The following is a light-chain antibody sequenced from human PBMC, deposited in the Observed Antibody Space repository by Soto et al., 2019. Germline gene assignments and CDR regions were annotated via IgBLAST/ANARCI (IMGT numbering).Light chain of an antibody. Sequence: VLKNSAAALSLKQGERATLSCRTSQSVNIYLAWYQQKPGQAPRPLIYDASHRATGIPARFSGSGSGTDFTLTITSLVSADLAVYCCQQRVNWPLTFGQGTKVDSK. CDR1: QSVNIY. V-gene: IGKV3-11*01. CDR3: QQRVNWPLT. J-gene: IGKJ1*01. CDR2: DAS.